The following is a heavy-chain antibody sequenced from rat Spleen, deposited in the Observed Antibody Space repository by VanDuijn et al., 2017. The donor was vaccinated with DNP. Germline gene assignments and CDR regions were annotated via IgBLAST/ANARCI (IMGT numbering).Heavy chain of an antibody. CDR1: GFNLNDYW. V-gene: IGHV4-2*01. J-gene: IGHJ3*01. Sequence: EVKLVESGGGLVQPGRSLKLSCAASGFNLNDYWMGWVRQAPGKGLEWIGEINKDSSTMNYTPSLKYKFTISRDNAQNTLFLQMSKLGSEDTAIYYCTTRGTGSDNWFAYWGQGTLVTVSS. D-gene: IGHD5-1*01. CDR2: INKDSSTM. CDR3: TTRGTGSDNWFAY.